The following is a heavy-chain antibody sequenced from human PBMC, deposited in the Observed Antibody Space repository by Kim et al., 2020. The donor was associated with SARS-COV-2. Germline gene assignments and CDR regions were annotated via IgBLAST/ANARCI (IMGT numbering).Heavy chain of an antibody. CDR2: IYYSGST. D-gene: IGHD3-3*01. CDR3: ARVLRFLEWLSD. Sequence: SETLSLTCTVSGGSISSSSYYWGWIRQPPGKGLEWIGSIYYSGSTYYNPSLKSRVTISVDTSKNQFSLKLSSVTAADTAVYYCARVLRFLEWLSDWGQGTLVTVSS. CDR1: GGSISSSSYY. J-gene: IGHJ4*02. V-gene: IGHV4-39*01.